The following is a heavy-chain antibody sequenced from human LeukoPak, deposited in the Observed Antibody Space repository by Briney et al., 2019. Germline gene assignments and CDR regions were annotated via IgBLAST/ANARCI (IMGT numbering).Heavy chain of an antibody. CDR1: GYTFTSYG. D-gene: IGHD2-2*01. V-gene: IGHV1-18*01. J-gene: IGHJ3*02. Sequence: ASVKVSCKASGYTFTSYGISWVRQAPGQGLEWMGWISAYNGNTNYAQKFQGRVTMTRDTSISTAYMELSRLRSDDTAVYYCASLVGLPAAMRHESAFDIWGQGTMVTVSS. CDR2: ISAYNGNT. CDR3: ASLVGLPAAMRHESAFDI.